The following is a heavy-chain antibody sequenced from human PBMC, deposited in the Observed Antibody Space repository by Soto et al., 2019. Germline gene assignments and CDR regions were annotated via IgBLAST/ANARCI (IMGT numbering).Heavy chain of an antibody. Sequence: PSETLSLTCIVSGESISSSSYYWGWIRQPPGKGLEWIGSIYHSGRTYYNPSLKSRVSISIDTSKNQLSLKLSSVTAADTALYYCARQRTTVVTQAYFDYWGQGARVTVS. V-gene: IGHV4-39*01. CDR2: IYHSGRT. D-gene: IGHD2-21*02. CDR1: GESISSSSYY. CDR3: ARQRTTVVTQAYFDY. J-gene: IGHJ4*02.